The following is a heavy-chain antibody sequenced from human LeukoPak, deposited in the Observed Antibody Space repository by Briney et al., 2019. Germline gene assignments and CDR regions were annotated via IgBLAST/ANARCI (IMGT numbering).Heavy chain of an antibody. D-gene: IGHD3-22*01. V-gene: IGHV1-18*01. CDR1: GGTFSSYG. CDR3: ARFIYYYDSSGYLPDAFDI. J-gene: IGHJ3*02. Sequence: ASVKVSCKASGGTFSSYGISWVRQAPGQGLEWMGWISAYNGNTNYAQKLQGRVTMTTDTSTSTAYMELRSLRSDDTAVYYCARFIYYYDSSGYLPDAFDIWGQGTMVTVSS. CDR2: ISAYNGNT.